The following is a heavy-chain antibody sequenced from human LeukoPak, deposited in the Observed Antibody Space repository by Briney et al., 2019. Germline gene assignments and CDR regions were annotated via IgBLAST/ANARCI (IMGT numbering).Heavy chain of an antibody. Sequence: ASVKVSCKASGFTFTSSAVQWVRQARGQRLEWIGWIVVGSGNTNYAQKFQERVTITRDMSTSTAYMELSSLRSEDTAVYYCATRGTAMAISNFDYWGQGTLVTVSS. CDR1: GFTFTSSA. CDR2: IVVGSGNT. J-gene: IGHJ4*02. D-gene: IGHD5-18*01. CDR3: ATRGTAMAISNFDY. V-gene: IGHV1-58*01.